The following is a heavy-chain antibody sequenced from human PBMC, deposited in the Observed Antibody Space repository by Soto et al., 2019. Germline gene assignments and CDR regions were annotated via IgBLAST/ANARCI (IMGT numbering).Heavy chain of an antibody. D-gene: IGHD6-13*01. CDR3: ALSSVAAAGFDF. Sequence: GESLKISCKGSGYRFTSYWIGSVRQMPGKGLEWMGIFYPGDSDTRYSPSFQGQVTISADKSISTAYLQWGSLKASDTAMYYCALSSVAAAGFDFWGPGTQVTVSS. CDR1: GYRFTSYW. CDR2: FYPGDSDT. J-gene: IGHJ4*02. V-gene: IGHV5-51*01.